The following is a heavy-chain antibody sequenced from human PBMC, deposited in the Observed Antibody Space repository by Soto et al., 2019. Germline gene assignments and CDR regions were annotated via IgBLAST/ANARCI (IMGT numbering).Heavy chain of an antibody. CDR1: GGSISSSSYY. V-gene: IGHV4-39*01. J-gene: IGHJ4*02. D-gene: IGHD5-18*01. CDR2: IYYSGST. Sequence: PSETLSLTCTVSGGSISSSSYYWGWIRQPPGKGLEWIGSIYYSGSTYYNASLKSRVTISVDTSKNQFSLKLSSVTAADTAVYYCARRGGYSYGPPSDYFDYWGQGTLVTVSS. CDR3: ARRGGYSYGPPSDYFDY.